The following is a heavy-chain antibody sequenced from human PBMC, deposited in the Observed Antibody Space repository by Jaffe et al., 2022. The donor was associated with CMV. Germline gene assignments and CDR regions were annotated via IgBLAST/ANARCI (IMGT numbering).Heavy chain of an antibody. CDR3: ARGGNYYDSSGYYAPLDFDY. D-gene: IGHD3-22*01. V-gene: IGHV1-8*01. CDR1: GYTFTSYD. Sequence: QVQLVQSGAEVKKPGASVKVSCKASGYTFTSYDINWVRQATGQGLEWMGWMNPNSGNTGYAQKFQGRVTMTRNTSISTAYMELSSLRSEDTAVYYCARGGNYYDSSGYYAPLDFDYWGQGTLVTVSS. CDR2: MNPNSGNT. J-gene: IGHJ4*02.